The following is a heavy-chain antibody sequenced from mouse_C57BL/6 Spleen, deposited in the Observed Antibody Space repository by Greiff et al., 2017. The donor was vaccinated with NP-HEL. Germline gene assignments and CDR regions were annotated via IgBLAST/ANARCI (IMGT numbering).Heavy chain of an antibody. D-gene: IGHD1-1*01. J-gene: IGHJ2*01. CDR1: GYTFTSYW. V-gene: IGHV1-69*01. Sequence: VQLQQPGAELVMPGASVKLSCKASGYTFTSYWMHWVKQRPGQGLAWIGEIDPSDSYTNYNQKFKGKSTLTVDKSSSTAYMQLSSLTSEDTAVYYRARITTVVATGDYWGQGTTLTVSS. CDR3: ARITTVVATGDY. CDR2: IDPSDSYT.